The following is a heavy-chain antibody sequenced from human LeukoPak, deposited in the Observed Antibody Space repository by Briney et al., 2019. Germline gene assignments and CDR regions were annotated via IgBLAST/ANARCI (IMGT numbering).Heavy chain of an antibody. CDR3: ARGVVVISNWFDP. CDR1: GYTFTGYY. V-gene: IGHV1-2*02. D-gene: IGHD3-22*01. J-gene: IGHJ5*02. CDR2: INPNSGGT. Sequence: ASVKVSCKASGYTFTGYYMHWVRQAPGQGLEWMGWINPNSGGTNYAQKFQGRVTMTRDTSISTAYMELSRLRSDDTAVYYCARGVVVISNWFDPWGQGTLVTVSP.